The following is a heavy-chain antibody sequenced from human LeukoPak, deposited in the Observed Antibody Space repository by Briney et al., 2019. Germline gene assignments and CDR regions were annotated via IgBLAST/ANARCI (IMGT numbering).Heavy chain of an antibody. CDR3: ARTRRPNTVTQYHDY. V-gene: IGHV1-2*02. Sequence: ASVKVSCKASGYTFTGYYMHWVRQAPGQGLEWMGWINPNSGGTNYAQKFQGRVTMTRDTSISTAYMELSRLRSDDTAVYYCARTRRPNTVTQYHDYWGQGTLVTVSS. D-gene: IGHD4-11*01. J-gene: IGHJ4*02. CDR1: GYTFTGYY. CDR2: INPNSGGT.